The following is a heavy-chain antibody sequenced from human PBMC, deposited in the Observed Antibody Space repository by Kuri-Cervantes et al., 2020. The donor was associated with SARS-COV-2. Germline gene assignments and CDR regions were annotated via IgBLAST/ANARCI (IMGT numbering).Heavy chain of an antibody. CDR3: AKLALADY. CDR1: GFTLSDYY. D-gene: IGHD3-3*02. V-gene: IGHV3-11*01. CDR2: ISSSGSTI. Sequence: GGSLRLSCAASGFTLSDYYMSWIRQAPGKGLEWVSYISSSGSTIYYADSVKGRFTISRDNSKNTLSLQMSSLRPEDTALYYCAKLALADYWGQGTLVTVSS. J-gene: IGHJ4*02.